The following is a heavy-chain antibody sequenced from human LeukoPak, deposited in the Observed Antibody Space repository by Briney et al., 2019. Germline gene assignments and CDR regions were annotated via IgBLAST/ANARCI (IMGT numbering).Heavy chain of an antibody. D-gene: IGHD3-16*01. CDR2: IYTGGNT. V-gene: IGHV3-66*01. CDR1: GVSANTNY. J-gene: IGHJ4*02. Sequence: GGSLRLSCAVSGVSANTNYMTWVRQAPGKGLQWVSVIYTGGNTHYVDSVRGRFIISRDNSKNTLYLQMNSLRSDDTAVYFCARTTWDTVMIHTPPFDQWGQGTLVTVSS. CDR3: ARTTWDTVMIHTPPFDQ.